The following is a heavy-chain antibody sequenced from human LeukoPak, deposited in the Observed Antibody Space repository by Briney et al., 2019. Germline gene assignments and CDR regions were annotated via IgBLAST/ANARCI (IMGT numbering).Heavy chain of an antibody. V-gene: IGHV3-30*18. Sequence: HPGRSLRLSCAASGFTFSSYGMHWVRQAPGKGLEWVAVISYDGSNKYYADSVKGRFTISRDNSKNTLYLQMNSLRAEDTAVYYCAKVSSMVRGVEGYGMDVWGQGTTVTVSS. D-gene: IGHD3-10*01. CDR3: AKVSSMVRGVEGYGMDV. J-gene: IGHJ6*02. CDR1: GFTFSSYG. CDR2: ISYDGSNK.